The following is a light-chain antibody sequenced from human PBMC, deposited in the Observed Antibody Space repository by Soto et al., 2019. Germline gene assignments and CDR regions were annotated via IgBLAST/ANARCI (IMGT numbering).Light chain of an antibody. CDR3: QQYGTWPQNVLT. V-gene: IGKV3-15*01. CDR2: VAS. CDR1: QSISSS. J-gene: IGKJ4*01. Sequence: EIVMTQSPVTLSVSPGEGATLSCRASQSISSSLSWYQQKPGQPPKLLIFVASTRATGIPARFSGSGSGTEFTLTITRLQSEDSAIYYCQQYGTWPQNVLTFGGGTKVEI.